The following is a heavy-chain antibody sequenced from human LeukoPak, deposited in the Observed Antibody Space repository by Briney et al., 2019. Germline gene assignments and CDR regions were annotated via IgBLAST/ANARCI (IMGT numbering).Heavy chain of an antibody. D-gene: IGHD2-21*02. CDR1: GGSISSYY. CDR2: IHYSGST. Sequence: SETLSLTCAVSGGSISSYYWSWIRQPPGRGLEWIGSIHYSGSTSYNSSLKSRVTISVDTSKNQFSLKLSSVTAADTAVYYCASSCGGDCSGYDAFDIWGQGTMVTVSS. CDR3: ASSCGGDCSGYDAFDI. J-gene: IGHJ3*02. V-gene: IGHV4-59*08.